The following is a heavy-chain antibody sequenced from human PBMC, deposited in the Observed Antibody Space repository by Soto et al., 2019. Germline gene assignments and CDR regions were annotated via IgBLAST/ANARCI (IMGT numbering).Heavy chain of an antibody. V-gene: IGHV3-53*01. D-gene: IGHD2-2*01. CDR1: GFTVSSNY. CDR3: ARSHLGYCSSTSCHGMDV. CDR2: IYSGGST. J-gene: IGHJ6*02. Sequence: SLRLSCAASGFTVSSNYMSWVRQAPGKGLEWVSVIYSGGSTYYADSVKGRFTISRDNSKNTLYLQMNSLRAEDTAVYYCARSHLGYCSSTSCHGMDVWGQGTTVTVSS.